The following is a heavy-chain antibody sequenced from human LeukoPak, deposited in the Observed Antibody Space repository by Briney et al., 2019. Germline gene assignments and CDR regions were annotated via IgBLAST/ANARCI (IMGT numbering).Heavy chain of an antibody. CDR1: GFTFSSYG. CDR2: ISYDGSNK. D-gene: IGHD4-23*01. J-gene: IGHJ4*02. V-gene: IGHV3-30*03. CDR3: ASDGNGGNDFEY. Sequence: PGGSLRLSCAASGFTFSSYGMHWVRQAPGKGLEWVAVISYDGSNKYYADSVEGRFTISRDNSKNTLYLQMNSLRGEDTAVYYCASDGNGGNDFEYWGQGTLVTVSS.